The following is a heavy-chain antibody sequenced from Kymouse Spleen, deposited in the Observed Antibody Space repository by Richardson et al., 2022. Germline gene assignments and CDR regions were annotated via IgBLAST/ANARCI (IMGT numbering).Heavy chain of an antibody. CDR3: ALITGTTPLDY. Sequence: EVQLVESGGGLVQPGGSLRLSCAASGFTFSSYDMHWVRQATGKGLEWVSAIGTAGDTYYPGSVKGRFTISRENAKNSLYLQMNSLRAGDTAVYYCALITGTTPLDYWGQGTLVTVSS. CDR2: IGTAGDT. CDR1: GFTFSSYD. J-gene: IGHJ4*02. D-gene: IGHD1-7*01. V-gene: IGHV3-13*01.